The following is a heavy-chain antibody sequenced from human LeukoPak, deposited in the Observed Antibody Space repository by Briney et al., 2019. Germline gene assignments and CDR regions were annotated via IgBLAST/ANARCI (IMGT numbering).Heavy chain of an antibody. CDR1: GGSISSYY. V-gene: IGHV4-59*12. D-gene: IGHD6-19*01. CDR3: ARDEGSGWYNY. Sequence: PSETLSLTCTVSGGSISSYYWSWIRQPPGKGLEWIGYIYYSGSTNYNPSLKSRVTISVDMSMNHFSLKLISVTDADTAVYYCARDEGSGWYNYWGQGTLVTVSS. J-gene: IGHJ4*02. CDR2: IYYSGST.